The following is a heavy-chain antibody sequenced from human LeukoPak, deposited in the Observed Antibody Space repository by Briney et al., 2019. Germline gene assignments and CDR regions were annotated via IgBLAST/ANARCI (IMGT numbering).Heavy chain of an antibody. V-gene: IGHV5-51*01. D-gene: IGHD3-10*01. CDR3: ARVSDYYGSGSYTVDAFDI. J-gene: IGHJ3*02. CDR2: IYPGDSDT. Sequence: GESLKISCKGSGYSFTSYWIGWVRQMPGKGLEWMGIIYPGDSDTRYSPSFQGQVTISADKSISTAYLQWSSLKASDTAMYYCARVSDYYGSGSYTVDAFDIWGQGTMVTVSS. CDR1: GYSFTSYW.